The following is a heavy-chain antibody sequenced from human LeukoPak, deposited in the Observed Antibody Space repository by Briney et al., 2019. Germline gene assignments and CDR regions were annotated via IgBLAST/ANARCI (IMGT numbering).Heavy chain of an antibody. D-gene: IGHD6-13*01. CDR2: INTNTGNP. Sequence: ASVKVSCKASGYTFTSYAMNWVRQAPGQGLEWMGWINTNTGNPTYAQGFTGRFVFSLDTSVSTAYLQISSLKAEDTAAYYCAREGGYSSSWGRGAFDIWGQGTMVTVSS. J-gene: IGHJ3*02. V-gene: IGHV7-4-1*02. CDR3: AREGGYSSSWGRGAFDI. CDR1: GYTFTSYA.